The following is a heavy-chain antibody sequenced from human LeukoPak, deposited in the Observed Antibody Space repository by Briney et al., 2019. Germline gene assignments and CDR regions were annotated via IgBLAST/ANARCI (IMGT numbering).Heavy chain of an antibody. J-gene: IGHJ4*02. V-gene: IGHV3-23*01. CDR3: AKAFYSSSWYSFDY. CDR2: ISGSGGST. D-gene: IGHD6-13*01. CDR1: GFTFSRYA. Sequence: GGSLRLSCAASGFTFSRYAMSWVRQAPGKGLEWVSAISGSGGSTYYADSVKGRFTISRDNSKNTLYLQMNSLRAEDTAVYYCAKAFYSSSWYSFDYWGQGTLVTVSS.